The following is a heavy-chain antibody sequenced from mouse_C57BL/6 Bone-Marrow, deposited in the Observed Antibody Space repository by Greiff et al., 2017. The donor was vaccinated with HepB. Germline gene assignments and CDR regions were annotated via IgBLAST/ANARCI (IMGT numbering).Heavy chain of an antibody. V-gene: IGHV5-17*01. CDR2: ISSGSSTI. Sequence: EVKLVESGGGLVKPGGSLKLSCAASGFTFSAYGMHWVRQAPEKGLEWVAYISSGSSTIYYADTVKGRFTISRDNAKNTLFLQMTSLRSEDTAMYYCARTYYGSSYSWFAYWGQGTLVTVSA. CDR3: ARTYYGSSYSWFAY. CDR1: GFTFSAYG. D-gene: IGHD1-1*01. J-gene: IGHJ3*01.